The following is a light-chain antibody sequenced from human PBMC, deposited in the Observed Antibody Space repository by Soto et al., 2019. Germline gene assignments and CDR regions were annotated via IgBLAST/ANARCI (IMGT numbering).Light chain of an antibody. CDR3: QQYGSSPPRT. CDR2: GAS. CDR1: QSISSSY. J-gene: IGKJ1*01. Sequence: EIVLTQSPGTLSLSPGERATLSCRASQSISSSYLAWYQQKPGQAPRLLIYGASSRATGISDRFSGSGSGTDFTLTISRLEPEDFAVYYCQQYGSSPPRTFAQGTKVEIK. V-gene: IGKV3-20*01.